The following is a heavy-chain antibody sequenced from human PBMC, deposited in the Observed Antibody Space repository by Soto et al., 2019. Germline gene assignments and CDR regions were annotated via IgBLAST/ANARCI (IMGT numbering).Heavy chain of an antibody. CDR1: GFTFSSYG. V-gene: IGHV3-33*01. Sequence: QVQLVESGGGVVQPGRSLRLSCAASGFTFSSYGMHWVRQAPGKGLEWVAVIWYDGSNKYYADSVKGRFTISRDNSKNTLYLQMNSLRAEDTAVYYCARGGSYIWNFQHWGQGTLVTVSS. D-gene: IGHD1-26*01. CDR3: ARGGSYIWNFQH. J-gene: IGHJ1*01. CDR2: IWYDGSNK.